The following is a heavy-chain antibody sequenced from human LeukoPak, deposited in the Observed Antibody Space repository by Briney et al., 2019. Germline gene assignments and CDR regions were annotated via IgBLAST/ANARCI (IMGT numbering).Heavy chain of an antibody. V-gene: IGHV4-39*01. D-gene: IGHD2-21*02. CDR1: GGSISNSSYY. CDR2: VYYSGST. Sequence: SETLSLTCAVSGGSISNSSYYWGWIRQPPGNGRDWIGNVYYSGSTYFNPSLKRRVTISVDTSRNQFSLKLNSVTAADTAMFYCARQSGGATVTAIFDYWGQGTLVTVSS. J-gene: IGHJ4*02. CDR3: ARQSGGATVTAIFDY.